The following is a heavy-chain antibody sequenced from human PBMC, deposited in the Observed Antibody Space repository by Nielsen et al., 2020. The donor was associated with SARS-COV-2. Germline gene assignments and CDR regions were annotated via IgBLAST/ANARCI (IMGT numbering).Heavy chain of an antibody. CDR1: GGSIDNYY. V-gene: IGHV4-59*12. CDR3: ARDSLYGDYGV. J-gene: IGHJ4*02. D-gene: IGHD4-17*01. Sequence: SETLSLTCSVSGGSIDNYYWIWIRQPPGKGLEWIGYIYYSGSTYYNPSLKSRVTISVDTSKNQFSLKLSSVTAADTAVYYCARDSLYGDYGVWGQGTLVTVSS. CDR2: IYYSGST.